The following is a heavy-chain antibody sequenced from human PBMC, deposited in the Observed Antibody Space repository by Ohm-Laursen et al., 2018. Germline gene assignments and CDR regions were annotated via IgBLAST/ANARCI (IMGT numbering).Heavy chain of an antibody. CDR1: GGSISGYY. J-gene: IGHJ3*02. CDR2: IHSSGST. D-gene: IGHD2-21*02. Sequence: ETLSLTCPVSGGSISGYYWSWIRQTAGKGLEWIGRIHSSGSTNYNPSLQSRVTMSEDTSKNQFSLRLSSVTAADTAVYFCARRDITKAFNIWGQGTLVTVSS. CDR3: ARRDITKAFNI. V-gene: IGHV4-4*07.